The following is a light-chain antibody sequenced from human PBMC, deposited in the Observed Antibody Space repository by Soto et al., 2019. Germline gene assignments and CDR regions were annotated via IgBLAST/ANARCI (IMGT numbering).Light chain of an antibody. J-gene: IGLJ2*01. CDR1: SSDVGGYNY. CDR3: SSHTSSGTLGI. CDR2: DVS. V-gene: IGLV2-14*03. Sequence: QTVVTQPASVSGSPGQSITISCTGTSSDVGGYNYVSWYQQHPGKAPKLIIYDVSNRPSGASNRFSGSKSGNTASLTISGLQAEDEADYYCSSHTSSGTLGIFGGGTKLTVL.